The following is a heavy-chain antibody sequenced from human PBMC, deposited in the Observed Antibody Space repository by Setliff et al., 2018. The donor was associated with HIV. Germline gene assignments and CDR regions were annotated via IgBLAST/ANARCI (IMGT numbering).Heavy chain of an antibody. Sequence: SETLSLTCGVSGYSISSDYCWGWIRQPPGKGLEWIGSVYYSGSIDYNPSLKSRVTISIDTSNNQISLRLSSVTAADTAMYYCVRDDYGYNGKGFDYWGPGTLVTVSS. D-gene: IGHD4-17*01. V-gene: IGHV4-38-2*02. CDR3: VRDDYGYNGKGFDY. CDR2: VYYSGSI. CDR1: GYSISSDYC. J-gene: IGHJ4*02.